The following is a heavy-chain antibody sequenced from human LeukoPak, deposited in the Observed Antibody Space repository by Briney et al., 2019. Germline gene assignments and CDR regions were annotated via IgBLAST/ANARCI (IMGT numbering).Heavy chain of an antibody. D-gene: IGHD3-10*01. CDR3: ARVRTMVRGVTRSPISSGYLV. J-gene: IGHJ4*02. CDR2: MNPNSGNT. V-gene: IGHV1-8*01. Sequence: VASVKVSCKASGYTFTSYDINWVRQATGQGLEWMGWMNPNSGNTGYAQKFQGRVTMTRNTSISTAYMELSSLRSEDTAVYYCARVRTMVRGVTRSPISSGYLVGGQGPLVTVP. CDR1: GYTFTSYD.